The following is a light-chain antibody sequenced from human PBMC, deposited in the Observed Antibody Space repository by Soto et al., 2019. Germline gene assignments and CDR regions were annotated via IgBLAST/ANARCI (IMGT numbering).Light chain of an antibody. CDR2: DNN. CDR3: GTWDSRLSAVV. CDR1: SSNIGNNY. J-gene: IGLJ2*01. Sequence: QSVLTQPPSVSAAPGQTVTISCSGSSSNIGNNYVSWYQQLPGTAPKLLIYDNNKRPSGIPDRFSGSKSGTPATLGITGLQTGDEADYYCGTWDSRLSAVVFGGGTKLTVL. V-gene: IGLV1-51*01.